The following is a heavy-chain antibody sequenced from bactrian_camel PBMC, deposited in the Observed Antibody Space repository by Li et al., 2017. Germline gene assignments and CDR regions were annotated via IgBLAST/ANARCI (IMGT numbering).Heavy chain of an antibody. D-gene: IGHD4*01. J-gene: IGHJ6*01. Sequence: HVQLVESGGGSVQPGGSLRLSCATSGTNGRPYYIAWFRQAPEKEREGVASIYSDGRPSYAEFVKGRFTISKDNAKNTMYLEMNSLKPVDTAMYYCAADVDLETRKRRDIGSMTSVGCAFGYWGQGTQVTVS. CDR3: AADVDLETRKRRDIGSMTSVGCAFGY. CDR2: IYSDGRP. V-gene: IGHV3S53*01. CDR1: GTNGRPYY.